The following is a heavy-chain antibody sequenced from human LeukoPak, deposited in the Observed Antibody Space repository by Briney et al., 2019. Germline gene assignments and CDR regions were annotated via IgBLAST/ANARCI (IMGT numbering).Heavy chain of an antibody. J-gene: IGHJ4*02. CDR1: GGTFSSYA. CDR2: IIPIFGTA. V-gene: IGHV1-69*05. CDR3: ARDPVAALPLDY. Sequence: VKVXXXAXGGTFSSYAISWVRQAPGQGLEWMGGIIPIFGTANYAQKFQGRVTMTRDMSTSTVYMELSSLRSEDTAVYYCARDPVAALPLDYWGQGTLVTVSS. D-gene: IGHD6-19*01.